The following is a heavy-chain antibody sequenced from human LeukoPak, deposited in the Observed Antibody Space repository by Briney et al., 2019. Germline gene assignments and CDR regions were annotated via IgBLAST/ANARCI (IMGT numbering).Heavy chain of an antibody. D-gene: IGHD1-7*01. Sequence: GGSLRLSCAASGFTFDDYGMSWVRQAPGTGLEWVSGINWNGGSTGYADSVKGRFTISRDNAKYSVYLQMNSLRAEDTGFVYCAKDRGTGPTDFDCWGQGTLVSVSS. V-gene: IGHV3-20*04. CDR2: INWNGGST. J-gene: IGHJ4*02. CDR3: AKDRGTGPTDFDC. CDR1: GFTFDDYG.